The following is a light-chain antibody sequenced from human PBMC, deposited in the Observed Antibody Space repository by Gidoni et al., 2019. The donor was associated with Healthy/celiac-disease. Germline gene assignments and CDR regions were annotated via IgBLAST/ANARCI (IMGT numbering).Light chain of an antibody. CDR3: QQYYSTPPWT. V-gene: IGKV4-1*01. CDR2: WAS. Sequence: DIVMTQSPDSLAVSLGERATINCKSSQSVLYSSNSKNYLAWYQQKPGHPPKLLIYWASTRESGVPDRFSGSGSGTDFTLTISSLQAEDVAVYYCQQYYSTPPWTFGQGTKVEIK. J-gene: IGKJ1*01. CDR1: QSVLYSSNSKNY.